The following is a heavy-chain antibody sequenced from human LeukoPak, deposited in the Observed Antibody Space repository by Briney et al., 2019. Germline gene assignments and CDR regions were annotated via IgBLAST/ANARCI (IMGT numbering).Heavy chain of an antibody. D-gene: IGHD3-22*01. V-gene: IGHV3-48*03. J-gene: IGHJ4*02. CDR2: ISSSGSTI. Sequence: GGSLRLSCAASGFTFSSYEMNWVRQAPGKGLEGVSYISSSGSTIYYADSVKGRFTISRDNAKNSLYLQLNSLRAEDTAVYYCASTTLDYYDSSGYYYFDYWGQGTLVTVSS. CDR1: GFTFSSYE. CDR3: ASTTLDYYDSSGYYYFDY.